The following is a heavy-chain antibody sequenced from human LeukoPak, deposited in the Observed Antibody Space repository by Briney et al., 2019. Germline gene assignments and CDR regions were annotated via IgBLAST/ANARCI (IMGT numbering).Heavy chain of an antibody. Sequence: GGSLRLSCAGSGFTFSDYWMHWVRQAPGKGLEWVSYISSSSSTIYYADSVKGRFTISRDNAKNSLYLQMNSLRDEDTAVYYCARDIGQYYDFWSGSGGNWFDPWGQGTLVTVSS. CDR3: ARDIGQYYDFWSGSGGNWFDP. V-gene: IGHV3-48*02. CDR1: GFTFSDYW. CDR2: ISSSSSTI. J-gene: IGHJ5*02. D-gene: IGHD3-3*01.